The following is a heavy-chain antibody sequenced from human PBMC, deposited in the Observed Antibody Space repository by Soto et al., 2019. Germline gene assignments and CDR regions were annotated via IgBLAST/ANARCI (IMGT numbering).Heavy chain of an antibody. CDR1: GFTFSSYG. V-gene: IGHV3-30*03. CDR2: ISYDGSNK. Sequence: GGSLRLSCAASGFTFSSYGMHWVRQAPGKGLEWVAVISYDGSNKYYADSVKGRFTISRDNSKNTLYLQMNSLRAEDTAVYYCATTYYYGSGSYYDHDYWGQGTLVTVSS. J-gene: IGHJ4*02. D-gene: IGHD3-10*01. CDR3: ATTYYYGSGSYYDHDY.